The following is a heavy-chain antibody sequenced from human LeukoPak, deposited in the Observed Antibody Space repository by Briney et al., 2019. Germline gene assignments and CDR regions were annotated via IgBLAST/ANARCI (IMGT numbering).Heavy chain of an antibody. CDR1: GGSISSYY. D-gene: IGHD3-3*01. J-gene: IGHJ4*02. CDR3: ARTPHPDFWSGYYTAYYFDY. V-gene: IGHV4-59*08. Sequence: SETLSLTCTVSGGSISSYYWSWIRQPPGKGLEWIGYIYYSGSTNYNPSLKSRVTISVDTSKNQFSLKLSPVTAADTAVYYCARTPHPDFWSGYYTAYYFDYWGQGTLVTVSS. CDR2: IYYSGST.